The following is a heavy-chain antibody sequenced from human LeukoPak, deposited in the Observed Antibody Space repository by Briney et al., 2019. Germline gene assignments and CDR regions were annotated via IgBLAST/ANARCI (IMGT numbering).Heavy chain of an antibody. D-gene: IGHD6-13*01. V-gene: IGHV3-64*01. Sequence: GGSLRLSCAASGFTFSSYAMHWVRQAPGKGLEYVSAISSNGGSTYYANSVKGRFAISRDNSKNTLYLQMGSLRAEDMAVYYCARDLVAAAPLNYYYYGMDVWGQGTTVTVSS. J-gene: IGHJ6*02. CDR1: GFTFSSYA. CDR2: ISSNGGST. CDR3: ARDLVAAAPLNYYYYGMDV.